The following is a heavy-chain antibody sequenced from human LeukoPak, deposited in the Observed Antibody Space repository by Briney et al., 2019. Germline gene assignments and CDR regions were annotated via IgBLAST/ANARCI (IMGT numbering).Heavy chain of an antibody. J-gene: IGHJ4*02. Sequence: SQTLSLTCAVSGGSISSGGDSWSWVRQPPGKGLEWIGYIYHSGSTYYNPSLKSRVTMSVDRSKSQFSLKLSSVTAADTAVYYCARGSGLRSNYEFWGQGTLVTVSS. CDR1: GGSISSGGDS. CDR2: IYHSGST. V-gene: IGHV4-30-2*01. CDR3: ARGSGLRSNYEF. D-gene: IGHD4-11*01.